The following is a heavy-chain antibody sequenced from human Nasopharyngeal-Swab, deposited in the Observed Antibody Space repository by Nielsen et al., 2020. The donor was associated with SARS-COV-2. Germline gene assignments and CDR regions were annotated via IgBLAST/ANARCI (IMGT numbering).Heavy chain of an antibody. CDR3: ATTMMPRPYYFDY. CDR2: IWYDGSNK. CDR1: GFTFSSYG. D-gene: IGHD3-22*01. V-gene: IGHV3-33*01. Sequence: GESLKISCAASGFTFSSYGMHWVRQAPGKGLEWVAVIWYDGSNKYYADSVKGRFTISRDNSKNTLYLQMNSLRAEDTAVYYCATTMMPRPYYFDYWGQGTLVTVSS. J-gene: IGHJ4*02.